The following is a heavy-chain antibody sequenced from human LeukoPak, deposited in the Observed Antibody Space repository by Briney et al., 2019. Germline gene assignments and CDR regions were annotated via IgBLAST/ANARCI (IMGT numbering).Heavy chain of an antibody. Sequence: GSLRLSCTASGFTFSCCGMHWVRQAPGKGLEWVATIWYDYRDQYYADSVKGRFTISRDNSKNTLYLQMDSLRAEDTAVYYCARDSPQGGSSAWPFDPWGQGTLVTVSS. J-gene: IGHJ5*02. CDR2: IWYDYRDQ. CDR1: GFTFSCCG. D-gene: IGHD6-19*01. CDR3: ARDSPQGGSSAWPFDP. V-gene: IGHV3-33*01.